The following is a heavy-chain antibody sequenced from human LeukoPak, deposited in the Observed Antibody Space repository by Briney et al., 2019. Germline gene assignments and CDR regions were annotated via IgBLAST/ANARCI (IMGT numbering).Heavy chain of an antibody. D-gene: IGHD2-21*01. CDR2: MNPNNGNT. CDR1: GYTFTNYD. CDR3: TRSVRNGHIDY. Sequence: GASVKVSCKTSGYTFTNYDINWVRQATGQGLEWTGWMNPNNGNTGYAQKFQGRVTMTRATSISTAYMELSSLTFEDTAVYYCTRSVRNGHIDYWGQGTLVTASS. J-gene: IGHJ4*02. V-gene: IGHV1-8*01.